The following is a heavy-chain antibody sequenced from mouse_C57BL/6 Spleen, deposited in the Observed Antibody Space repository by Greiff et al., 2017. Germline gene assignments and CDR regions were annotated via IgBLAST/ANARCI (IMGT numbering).Heavy chain of an antibody. CDR2: IDPSDSET. CDR1: GYTFTSYW. V-gene: IGHV1-52*01. D-gene: IGHD1-1*01. Sequence: VQLKQPGAELVRPGSSVKLSCKASGYTFTSYWMHWVKQRPIQGLEWIGNIDPSDSETHYNQKFKDKATLTVDKSSSTAYMQLSSLTSEDSAVYYCARSAVGYFDVWGTGTTVTVSS. J-gene: IGHJ1*03. CDR3: ARSAVGYFDV.